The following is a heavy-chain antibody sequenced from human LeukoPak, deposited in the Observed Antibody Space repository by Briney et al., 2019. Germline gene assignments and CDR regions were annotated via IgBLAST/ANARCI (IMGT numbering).Heavy chain of an antibody. J-gene: IGHJ3*02. CDR1: GYTFRDYF. CDR2: INPNSGGT. Sequence: ASVKVSCKASGYTFRDYFMFWVRQAPGQGLEWMGRINPNSGGTKYAQKFQGRVTMTRDTSISTAYMELSGLRSDDAAVFYCARGFSSGRFGFDIWVPGTVVAVSS. V-gene: IGHV1-2*06. D-gene: IGHD6-19*01. CDR3: ARGFSSGRFGFDI.